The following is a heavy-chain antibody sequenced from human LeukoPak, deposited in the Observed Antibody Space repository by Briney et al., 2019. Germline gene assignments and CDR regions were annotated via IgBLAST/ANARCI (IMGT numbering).Heavy chain of an antibody. CDR2: INPNSGGT. V-gene: IGHV1-2*02. J-gene: IGHJ6*04. CDR3: ARILWFGPGWYMDV. Sequence: ASVKVSCKASGYTFTGYYMHWVRQAPGQGLEWMGWINPNSGGTNYAQKFQGRVTMTRDTSISTAYMELSRLRSDDTAVYYCARILWFGPGWYMDVWGKGTTVTFSS. D-gene: IGHD3-10*01. CDR1: GYTFTGYY.